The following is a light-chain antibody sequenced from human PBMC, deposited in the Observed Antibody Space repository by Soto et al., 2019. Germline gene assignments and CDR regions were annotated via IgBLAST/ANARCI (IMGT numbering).Light chain of an antibody. V-gene: IGKV1-5*03. CDR1: QYIHNY. CDR3: QQSNNYPWT. Sequence: DIQMTQSPSTLSASVGDRVTITCRASQYIHNYLAWYQQKPGEAPKLLIYEAANLESGVPSRFSGSGTGTEFTLPIRSLQPDDFATYYCQQSNNYPWTFGQGTRVEI. J-gene: IGKJ1*01. CDR2: EAA.